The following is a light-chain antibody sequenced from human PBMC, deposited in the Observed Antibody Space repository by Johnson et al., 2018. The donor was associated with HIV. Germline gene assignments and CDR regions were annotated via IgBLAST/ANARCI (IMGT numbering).Light chain of an antibody. CDR2: YNN. J-gene: IGLJ1*01. V-gene: IGLV1-51*01. Sequence: QSVLTQPPSVSAAPGQKVTISCSGSSSNIGNNYVSWYQQLPGTAPKLLIYYNNRRPSGIPDRFSGSKSGTSGTLGITGLQTGDEADYYCGSWDSSLSAYVFGTGTKVTVL. CDR1: SSNIGNNY. CDR3: GSWDSSLSAYV.